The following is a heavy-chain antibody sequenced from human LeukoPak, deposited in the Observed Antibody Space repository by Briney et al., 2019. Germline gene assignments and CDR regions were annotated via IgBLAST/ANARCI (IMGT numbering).Heavy chain of an antibody. CDR3: ARDGRGSLDY. CDR2: ISYDGSNK. J-gene: IGHJ4*02. D-gene: IGHD1-26*01. CDR1: RFTFSSYG. V-gene: IGHV3-30*19. Sequence: GGSLRLSCAASRFTFSSYGMHWVRQAPGKGLEWVAVISYDGSNKYYADSVKGRFTISRDNSRNTLYLQMNSLRAEDTAVYYCARDGRGSLDYWGQGTLVTVSS.